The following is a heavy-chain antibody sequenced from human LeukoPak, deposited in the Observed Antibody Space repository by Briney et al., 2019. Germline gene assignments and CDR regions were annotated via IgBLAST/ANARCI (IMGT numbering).Heavy chain of an antibody. Sequence: SETLSLTCTVSGGSISSSYYWSWILQPPGKGLEWIGYIYYSGSTNYNPSLKSRVTISVDTSKNQFSLKLSSVTAADTAVYYCARAGYYDSSGYYGPFDYWGQGTLVTVSS. D-gene: IGHD3-22*01. CDR2: IYYSGST. CDR1: GGSISSSYY. CDR3: ARAGYYDSSGYYGPFDY. J-gene: IGHJ4*02. V-gene: IGHV4-61*01.